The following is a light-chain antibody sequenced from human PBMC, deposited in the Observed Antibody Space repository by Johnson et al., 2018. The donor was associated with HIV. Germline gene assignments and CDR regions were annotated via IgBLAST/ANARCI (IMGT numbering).Light chain of an antibody. CDR1: SSNIGNNY. CDR3: GTWYSSLSAGGV. V-gene: IGLV1-51*02. Sequence: QSVLTQPPSVSAAPGQKVTISCSGSSSNIGNNYVSWYQQLPGTAPKLLIHENNKRPSGIPDRFSGSKSGTSATLGITGLQTGDEADYYCGTWYSSLSAGGVFGTGTKVTVL. CDR2: ENN. J-gene: IGLJ1*01.